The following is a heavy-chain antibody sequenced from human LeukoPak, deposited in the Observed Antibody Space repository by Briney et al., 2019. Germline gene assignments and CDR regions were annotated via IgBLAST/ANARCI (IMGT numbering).Heavy chain of an antibody. D-gene: IGHD6-13*01. J-gene: IGHJ4*02. V-gene: IGHV3-23*01. CDR3: ARMRDTALAGTWGYYLDL. CDR1: GFSLKTNA. CDR2: ISGSGAET. Sequence: PGGSLRLSCLASGFSLKTNAVRWVRQTPGKGLEWVLGISGSGAETHFADAVKSRFHLSREISSNTVFLQLNNVRPEDTAVYYCARMRDTALAGTWGYYLDLWGQGTRVTVSA.